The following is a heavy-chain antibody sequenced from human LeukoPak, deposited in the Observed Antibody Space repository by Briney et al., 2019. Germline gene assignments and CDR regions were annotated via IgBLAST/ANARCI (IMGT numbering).Heavy chain of an antibody. J-gene: IGHJ3*02. CDR1: GFTFSSYA. D-gene: IGHD3-22*01. Sequence: PGGSLRLSCAASGFTFSSYAMNWVRQAPGKGLEWVSGISGSGGNTYYADSVKGRFTISRDNSKNTLFLQMNSLRAEDTAVYFCARDRAYDISGYYYWSDAFDIWGPGTMVTVSS. V-gene: IGHV3-23*01. CDR2: ISGSGGNT. CDR3: ARDRAYDISGYYYWSDAFDI.